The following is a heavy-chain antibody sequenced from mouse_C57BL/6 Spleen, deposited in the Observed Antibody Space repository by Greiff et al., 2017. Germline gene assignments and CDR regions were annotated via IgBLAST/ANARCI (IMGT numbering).Heavy chain of an antibody. Sequence: QVQLQQPGAELVMPGASVKLSCKASGYTFTSYWMHWVKQRSGQGLEWIGVIDPSDNYTNYNQKFQGKSTLTVDKSSSTVYMQLSSLASEDSSVYYCARSGDGYYLYFDYWGQGTTLTGSS. CDR3: ARSGDGYYLYFDY. V-gene: IGHV1-69*01. CDR2: IDPSDNYT. D-gene: IGHD2-3*01. J-gene: IGHJ2*01. CDR1: GYTFTSYW.